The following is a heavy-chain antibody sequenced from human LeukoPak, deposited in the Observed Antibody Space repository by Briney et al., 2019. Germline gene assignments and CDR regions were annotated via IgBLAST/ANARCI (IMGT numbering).Heavy chain of an antibody. CDR3: ANHRVGDYYDSSGKYYFDY. Sequence: GGSLRLSXAAFGFTFSSYDVSWVCQAPGKGLEWVSSFSGRGGGTFYTDSVKGRFTISRDNSKNTLYLQMNSLRAEDTAVYYCANHRVGDYYDSSGKYYFDYWGQGTLVTVSS. V-gene: IGHV3-23*01. CDR1: GFTFSSYD. CDR2: FSGRGGGT. J-gene: IGHJ4*02. D-gene: IGHD3-22*01.